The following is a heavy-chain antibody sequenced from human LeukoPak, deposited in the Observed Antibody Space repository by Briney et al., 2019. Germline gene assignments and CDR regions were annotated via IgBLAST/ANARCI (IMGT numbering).Heavy chain of an antibody. CDR2: ISSSRSYI. D-gene: IGHD6-19*01. CDR1: GFTFSSYS. J-gene: IGHJ4*02. Sequence: GGSLRLSCAASGFTFSSYSMNWVRPAPGKGLEWVSSISSSRSYIYYADSVKGRFTLPRDNAKNTLYVQKNSLRGEDTAVYYCARDLRMVVAGSDDYWGQGTLVTVSS. CDR3: ARDLRMVVAGSDDY. V-gene: IGHV3-21*01.